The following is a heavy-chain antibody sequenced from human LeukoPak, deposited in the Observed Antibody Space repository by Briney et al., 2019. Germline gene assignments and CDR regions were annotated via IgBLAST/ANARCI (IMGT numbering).Heavy chain of an antibody. D-gene: IGHD7-27*01. CDR3: ARDTGDTPFDY. Sequence: GGSLRLSCAASGFTFSTYWMHWVRQAPGERPVWVSRVKGDGSDTKYADSVKGRFTISRDNGENTLYLQMNGLRDEDTAVYYCARDTGDTPFDYWGQGTLVTVSS. CDR1: GFTFSTYW. V-gene: IGHV3-74*03. CDR2: VKGDGSDT. J-gene: IGHJ4*02.